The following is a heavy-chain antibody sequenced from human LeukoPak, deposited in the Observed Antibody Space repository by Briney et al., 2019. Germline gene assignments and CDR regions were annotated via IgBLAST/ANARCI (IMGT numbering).Heavy chain of an antibody. V-gene: IGHV3-23*01. CDR2: ISGSGGST. CDR1: GFTFSRYA. D-gene: IGHD3-9*01. CDR3: AKVPGRYFDWEGDY. J-gene: IGHJ4*02. Sequence: PGGSLGLCCAASGFTFSRYAMSWIRQAPGKGLEWVSAISGSGGSTYYADSVKGRFTISRDNSKNTLYLQMNSLRAEDTAVYYCAKVPGRYFDWEGDYWGQGTLVTVSS.